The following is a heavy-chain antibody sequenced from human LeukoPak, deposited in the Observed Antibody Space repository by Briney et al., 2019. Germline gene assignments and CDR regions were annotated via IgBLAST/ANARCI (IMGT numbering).Heavy chain of an antibody. CDR3: AREVVTPGFDY. Sequence: GRSLRLSCAASGFTFSNYAMHWVRQAPGKGLEWVAVISYDGSNKYYADSVKGRFTISRDNSKNTLYLQMNSLRAEDTAVYYCAREVVTPGFDYWGQGTLVTVSS. V-gene: IGHV3-30-3*01. CDR1: GFTFSNYA. CDR2: ISYDGSNK. D-gene: IGHD4-23*01. J-gene: IGHJ4*02.